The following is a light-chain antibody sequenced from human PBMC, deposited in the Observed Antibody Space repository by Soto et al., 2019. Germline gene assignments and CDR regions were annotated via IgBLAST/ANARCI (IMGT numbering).Light chain of an antibody. Sequence: ENVLTQSPGTLSLSPGERATLSCRASQTVSSYLTWYQQRPGQAPRLLIYGASKRATGIPDRFSGSGSVTDFTLIFSRLEPEDFALDYCQQYGTSPITFGQGTRLEIK. V-gene: IGKV3-20*01. CDR1: QTVSSY. J-gene: IGKJ5*01. CDR2: GAS. CDR3: QQYGTSPIT.